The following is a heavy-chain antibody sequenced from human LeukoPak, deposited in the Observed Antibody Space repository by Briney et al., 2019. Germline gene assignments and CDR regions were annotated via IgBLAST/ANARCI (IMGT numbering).Heavy chain of an antibody. J-gene: IGHJ4*02. V-gene: IGHV3-7*01. CDR2: VDYDGSEK. CDR1: GFTSSDYW. CDR3: TRDSPTLFDS. D-gene: IGHD1-1*01. Sequence: GGSLRLSCAASGFTSSDYWMTWVRQAPGKGLEWVANVDYDGSEKSYVDSVKGRFTISRDNAKNSLYLQMNSLRAEDTAVYYCTRDSPTLFDSWGQGTLVTVSS.